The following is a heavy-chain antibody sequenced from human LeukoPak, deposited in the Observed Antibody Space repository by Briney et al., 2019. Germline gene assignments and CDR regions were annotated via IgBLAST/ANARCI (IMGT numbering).Heavy chain of an antibody. Sequence: SSETLSLTCTVSGGSISSYYWSWIRQPPGKGLEWIGYIYYSGSTNYNPSLKSRVTISVDTSKNQFSLKLSSVTAADTAVYYCARATYCGGDCYSDYFDYWGQGTLVTASS. J-gene: IGHJ4*02. CDR1: GGSISSYY. V-gene: IGHV4-59*01. D-gene: IGHD2-21*02. CDR3: ARATYCGGDCYSDYFDY. CDR2: IYYSGST.